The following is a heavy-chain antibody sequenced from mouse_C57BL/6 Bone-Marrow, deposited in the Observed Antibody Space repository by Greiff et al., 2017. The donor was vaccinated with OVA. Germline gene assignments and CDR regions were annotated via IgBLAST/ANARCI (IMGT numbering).Heavy chain of an antibody. CDR2: ISNGGGST. J-gene: IGHJ4*01. D-gene: IGHD2-4*01. Sequence: DVKLVESGGGLVQPGGSLKLSCAASGFTFSDYYMYWVRQTPEKRLEWVAYISNGGGSTYYPDTVKGRFTISRDNAKNTLYLQMSRLKSEDTAMYYCARQVYYDYDDAMDYWGQGTSVTVSS. CDR3: ARQVYYDYDDAMDY. CDR1: GFTFSDYY. V-gene: IGHV5-12*01.